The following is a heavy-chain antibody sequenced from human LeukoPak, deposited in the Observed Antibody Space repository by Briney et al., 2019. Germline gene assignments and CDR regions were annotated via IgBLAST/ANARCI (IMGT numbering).Heavy chain of an antibody. CDR2: ISSSSSYI. V-gene: IGHV3-21*01. CDR1: GFTFSSYS. CDR3: ARGSPDFWSGYYTHFDY. D-gene: IGHD3-3*01. J-gene: IGHJ4*02. Sequence: GGSLRLSCAASGFTFSSYSMNWVRQAPGKGLEWVSSISSSSSYIYYADSVKGRFTISRDNAKNSLYLQMNSLRAEDTAVYYCARGSPDFWSGYYTHFDYWGQGTLVTVSS.